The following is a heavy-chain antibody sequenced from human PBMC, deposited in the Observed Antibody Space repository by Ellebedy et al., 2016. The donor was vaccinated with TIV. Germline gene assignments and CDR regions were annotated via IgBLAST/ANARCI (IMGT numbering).Heavy chain of an antibody. CDR3: ARGFRFGSGRWPIDY. CDR2: INAGNGNT. V-gene: IGHV1-3*01. D-gene: IGHD4-23*01. CDR1: GYTFTSYA. J-gene: IGHJ4*02. Sequence: ASSVKVSCKASGYTFTSYAMHWVRQAPGQRLEWMGWINAGNGNTKYSQKFQGRVTITRDTSTSTGYMVLRSLRSDDTAVYYCARGFRFGSGRWPIDYWGQGTLVTVSS.